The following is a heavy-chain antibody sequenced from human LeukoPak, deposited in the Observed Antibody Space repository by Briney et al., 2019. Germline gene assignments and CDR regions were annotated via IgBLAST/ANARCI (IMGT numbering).Heavy chain of an antibody. CDR2: INHSGST. D-gene: IGHD2-8*01. J-gene: IGHJ5*02. Sequence: SETLSLTCAVYGGSFSGYYWSWIRQPPGKGLEWIGEINHSGSTNYNPSLKSRVTISVDTSKNQFSLKLSSVTAADTAVYYCARGSAVTKFDPWGQGTLVTVSS. CDR1: GGSFSGYY. CDR3: ARGSAVTKFDP. V-gene: IGHV4-34*01.